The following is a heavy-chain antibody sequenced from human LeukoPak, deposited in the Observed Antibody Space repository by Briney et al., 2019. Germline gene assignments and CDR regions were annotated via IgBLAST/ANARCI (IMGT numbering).Heavy chain of an antibody. J-gene: IGHJ6*03. V-gene: IGHV4-59*01. CDR1: GGSISSYY. Sequence: SETLSLTCTVSGGSISSYYWSWIRQPPGKGLEWIGYIYYSGSTNYNPSLKSRVTISVDTSKNQFSLKLSSVTAADTAVHYCARGRGSSWLYYYYYYYMDVWGKGTTVTVSS. D-gene: IGHD6-13*01. CDR3: ARGRGSSWLYYYYYYYMDV. CDR2: IYYSGST.